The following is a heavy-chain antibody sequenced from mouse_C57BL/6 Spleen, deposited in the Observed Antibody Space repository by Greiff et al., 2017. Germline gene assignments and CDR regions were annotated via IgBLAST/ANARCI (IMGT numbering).Heavy chain of an antibody. CDR2: ISDGGSYT. Sequence: EVKLEESGGGLVKPGGSLKLSCAASGFTFSSYAMSWVRQTPEKRLEWVATISDGGSYTYYPDNVKGRFTISRDNAKNNLYLQMSHLKSEDTAMYYCAREGGRRYFDVWGTGTTVTVSS. CDR1: GFTFSSYA. CDR3: AREGGRRYFDV. V-gene: IGHV5-4*01. J-gene: IGHJ1*03.